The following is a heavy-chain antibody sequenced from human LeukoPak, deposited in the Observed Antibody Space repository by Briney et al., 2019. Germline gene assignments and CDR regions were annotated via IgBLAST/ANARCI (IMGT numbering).Heavy chain of an antibody. CDR2: VYSSGST. Sequence: SETLSLTCTASGGFISGYYWNWIRQPAGKGMEWIGRVYSSGSTNYNPSLKSRVTMAVDTSKNQFSLNLSSTTAADTAVYYCARDDSTDDPFDYWGQGILVTVSA. CDR1: GGFISGYY. CDR3: ARDDSTDDPFDY. D-gene: IGHD2-21*02. J-gene: IGHJ4*02. V-gene: IGHV4-4*07.